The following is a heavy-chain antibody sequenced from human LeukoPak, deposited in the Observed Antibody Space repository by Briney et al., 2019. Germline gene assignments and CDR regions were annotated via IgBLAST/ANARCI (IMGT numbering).Heavy chain of an antibody. D-gene: IGHD3-10*01. CDR1: GYTFTSYG. CDR3: ARDSGFMVRGVIIRPSMGMDV. J-gene: IGHJ6*04. Sequence: ASVNVSCKASGYTFTSYGISWVRQAPGQGLEWMGWISAYNGNTNYAQKLQGRVTMTTDTSTSTAYMELRSLRSDDTAVYYCARDSGFMVRGVIIRPSMGMDVWGKGTTVTVSS. CDR2: ISAYNGNT. V-gene: IGHV1-18*04.